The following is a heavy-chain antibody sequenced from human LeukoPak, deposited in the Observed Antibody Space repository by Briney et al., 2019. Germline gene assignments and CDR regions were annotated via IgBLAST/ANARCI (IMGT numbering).Heavy chain of an antibody. CDR1: GFTFSSYA. CDR2: ISGSGGST. CDR3: AKADSGSSYFDY. Sequence: PGESLRLSCAASGFTFSSYAMSWVRQAPGKGLEWVSPISGSGGSTYYADSVKGRFTISRDKSKNTLYLQMNSLRADHTAVYYRAKADSGSSYFDYWGQGTLVTVSS. D-gene: IGHD6-13*01. V-gene: IGHV3-23*01. J-gene: IGHJ4*02.